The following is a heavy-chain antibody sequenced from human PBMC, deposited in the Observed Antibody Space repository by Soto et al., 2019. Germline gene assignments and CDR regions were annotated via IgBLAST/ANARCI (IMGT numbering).Heavy chain of an antibody. CDR2: IWYDGSNK. Sequence: QVQLVESGGGVVQPGRSLRLSCAASGFTFSSYGMHWVRQAPGKGLEWVAVIWYDGSNKYYADSVKGRFTISTDNSKNTLYLQMNSLSAEDTAVYSCARDGETLWGSTVTARGDDACDIWGQGTMVTVSS. V-gene: IGHV3-33*01. CDR3: ARDGETLWGSTVTARGDDACDI. D-gene: IGHD4-17*01. CDR1: GFTFSSYG. J-gene: IGHJ3*02.